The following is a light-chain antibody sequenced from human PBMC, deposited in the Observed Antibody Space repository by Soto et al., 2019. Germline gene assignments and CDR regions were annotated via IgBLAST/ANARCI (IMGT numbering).Light chain of an antibody. CDR3: QQYTDWPIT. V-gene: IGKV3-15*01. CDR2: GAS. CDR1: QSVSSN. J-gene: IGKJ5*01. Sequence: EIVMTQSPATLSVSPGERATLSCRASQSVSSNLAWYQQKPGQGPRLLIYGASTRATGIPARFSGSGSGTEFTLTISSLQSEDFAVYYCQQYTDWPITYGQGTRLEI.